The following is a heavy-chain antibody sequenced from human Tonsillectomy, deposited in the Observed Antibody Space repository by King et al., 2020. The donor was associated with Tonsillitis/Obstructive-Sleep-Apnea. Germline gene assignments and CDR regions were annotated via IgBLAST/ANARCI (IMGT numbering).Heavy chain of an antibody. J-gene: IGHJ3*02. CDR3: ARPREAGRDDAFDI. D-gene: IGHD6-19*01. Sequence: VQLQQWGAGLLKPSETLSLTCAVYGGSFSAYDWSWIRQPPGKGLEWVGEITHSGSTNYSPSLKSLVTLSVETSKNQFSLKLSSVTAADTAVYYCARPREAGRDDAFDIWGQGTMVTVSS. CDR2: ITHSGST. V-gene: IGHV4-34*01. CDR1: GGSFSAYD.